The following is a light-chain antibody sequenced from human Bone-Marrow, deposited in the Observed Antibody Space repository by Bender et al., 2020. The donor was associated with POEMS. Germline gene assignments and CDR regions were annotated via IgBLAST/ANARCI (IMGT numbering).Light chain of an antibody. V-gene: IGLV2-14*03. CDR1: SSDVGGYNL. J-gene: IGLJ1*01. CDR2: DVA. CDR3: TSFTTTSTFV. Sequence: QSALTQPASVSGSPGQSITMSCTGTSSDVGGYNLVSWYQHYPGKVPKLIIYDVAYRASGVSNRFSGSKSGNTASLTISGLQAEDEADYYCTSFTTTSTFVFGTGTKVTVL.